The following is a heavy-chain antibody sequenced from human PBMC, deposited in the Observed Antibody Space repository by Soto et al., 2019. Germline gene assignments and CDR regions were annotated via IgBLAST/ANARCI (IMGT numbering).Heavy chain of an antibody. CDR3: ARDSGELPYFDY. J-gene: IGHJ4*02. V-gene: IGHV3-NL1*01. D-gene: IGHD1-26*01. CDR2: ISGSGRNT. Sequence: PGGSLRLSCAASGFTFSSYGMHWVRQAPGKGLEWVSSISGSGRNTYYADSVKGRFTISRDNSKNTLYLQMNSLRAEDTAVYYCARDSGELPYFDYWGQGTLVTVSS. CDR1: GFTFSSYG.